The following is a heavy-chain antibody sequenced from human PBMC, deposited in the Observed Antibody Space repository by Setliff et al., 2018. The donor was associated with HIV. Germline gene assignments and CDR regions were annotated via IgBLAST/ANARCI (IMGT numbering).Heavy chain of an antibody. CDR2: ITHSGSA. CDR3: ATFDYYDSSGFYYGGGH. D-gene: IGHD3-22*01. V-gene: IGHV4-59*04. CDR1: GGSISSHY. J-gene: IGHJ4*02. Sequence: ETLSLTCTVSGGSISSHYWSWIRQPPGKGLEWIGYITHSGSAEYSPSFRSRVTISVDTSKNQFSLKLNSVTAADTAVYYCATFDYYDSSGFYYGGGHWGQGTLVTVSS.